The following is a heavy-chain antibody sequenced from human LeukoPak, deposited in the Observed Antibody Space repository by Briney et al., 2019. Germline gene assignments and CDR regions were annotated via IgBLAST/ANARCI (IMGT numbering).Heavy chain of an antibody. V-gene: IGHV4-38-2*01. CDR2: IYHSGST. Sequence: SETLSLTCAVSGYSISSGYYWGWIRQPPGKGLEWIGSIYHSGSTYYNPSLKSRVTISVDTSKNQFSLKLSSVTAADTAVYYCARVSTVWFDPWGQGTLVTVSS. D-gene: IGHD2-8*02. CDR3: ARVSTVWFDP. CDR1: GYSISSGYY. J-gene: IGHJ5*02.